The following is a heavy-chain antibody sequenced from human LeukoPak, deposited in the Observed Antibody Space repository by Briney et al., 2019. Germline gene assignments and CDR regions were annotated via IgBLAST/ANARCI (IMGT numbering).Heavy chain of an antibody. CDR2: ISGSTTAT. CDR1: GFSFSNSS. CDR3: ARDRGGSGWYYLDH. Sequence: GGSLRLSCAASGFSFSNSSMNWVRQSPGKGLEWVSYISGSTTATYYADSVRGRFTISRDNVKKSLYLQMNSLRDEDTAVYYCARDRGGSGWYYLDHWGQGTLVTVSS. D-gene: IGHD6-19*01. V-gene: IGHV3-48*02. J-gene: IGHJ4*02.